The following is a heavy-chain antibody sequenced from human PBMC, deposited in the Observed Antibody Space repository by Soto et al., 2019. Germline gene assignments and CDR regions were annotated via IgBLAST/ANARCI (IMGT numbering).Heavy chain of an antibody. J-gene: IGHJ6*02. Sequence: QVQLVESRGGVVQPGRSLRLSCAASGFTFSSYAMHWVRQAPGQGLEWVALISYDGSNKYYADSVKGRFTISRDNSKNTLYLQMNSLRPEDTAVYHCARDQGGTTLYYHGMDVWGQGTTVTVSS. CDR1: GFTFSSYA. V-gene: IGHV3-30-3*01. D-gene: IGHD1-7*01. CDR3: ARDQGGTTLYYHGMDV. CDR2: ISYDGSNK.